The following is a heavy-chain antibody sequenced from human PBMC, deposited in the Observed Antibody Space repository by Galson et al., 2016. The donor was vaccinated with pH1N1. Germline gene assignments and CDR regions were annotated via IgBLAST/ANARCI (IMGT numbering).Heavy chain of an antibody. V-gene: IGHV4-31*03. D-gene: IGHD3-10*01. CDR1: GGSISNGGYY. CDR2: IYYSGTT. Sequence: TLSLTCTVSGGSISNGGYYWSWIRQQPGKGLEWIGYIYYSGTTYYNPSLMSRVSISVDSSKNQFSLRLSSVTAADTAVYFCARDNLPVVTMRGGMDVWGQGTTVTVSS. CDR3: ARDNLPVVTMRGGMDV. J-gene: IGHJ6*02.